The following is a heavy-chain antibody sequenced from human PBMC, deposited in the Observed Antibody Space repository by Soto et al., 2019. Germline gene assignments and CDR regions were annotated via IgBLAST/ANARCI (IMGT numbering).Heavy chain of an antibody. CDR3: ARQKVGRITIFGVVTHGMDV. Sequence: QVQLVQSGAEVKKPGASVKVSCKASGYTFTSYDINWVRQATGQGLEWMGWMNPNSGNTGYAQKFQGRVTMTRNTSISTAYMELSSLRSEDTAVYYGARQKVGRITIFGVVTHGMDVWGQGTTVTVSS. CDR2: MNPNSGNT. J-gene: IGHJ6*02. CDR1: GYTFTSYD. D-gene: IGHD3-3*01. V-gene: IGHV1-8*01.